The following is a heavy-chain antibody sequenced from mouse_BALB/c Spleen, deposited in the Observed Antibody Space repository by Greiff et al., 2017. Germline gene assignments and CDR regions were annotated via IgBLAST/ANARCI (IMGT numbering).Heavy chain of an antibody. Sequence: EVKLVESGGGLVKPGGSLKLSCAASGFTFSSYAMSWVRQTPEKRLEWVATISSGGSYTYYPDSVKGRFTISRDNAKNTLYLQMSSLRSEDTAMYYCARQLLRPLFDYWGQGTTLTVSS. CDR2: ISSGGSYT. J-gene: IGHJ2*01. D-gene: IGHD1-2*01. CDR1: GFTFSSYA. V-gene: IGHV5-9-3*01. CDR3: ARQLLRPLFDY.